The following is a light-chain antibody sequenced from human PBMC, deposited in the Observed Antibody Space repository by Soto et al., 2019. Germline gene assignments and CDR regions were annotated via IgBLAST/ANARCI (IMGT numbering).Light chain of an antibody. CDR2: ELS. Sequence: QSALTQPPSASGSPGQSVTISCTGTSSDVGGYNYVSWYQQHPGKAPKLMIYELSKRPSGVPDRFSGSKSGNTASLTVSGLQAEDEADYYCSSYAGSNNLFCGGTKVTVL. CDR3: SSYAGSNNL. J-gene: IGLJ2*01. CDR1: SSDVGGYNY. V-gene: IGLV2-8*01.